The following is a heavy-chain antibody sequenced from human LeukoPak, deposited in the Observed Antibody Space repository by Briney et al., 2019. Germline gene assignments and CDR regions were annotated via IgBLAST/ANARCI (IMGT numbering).Heavy chain of an antibody. CDR1: GFPFSSYW. D-gene: IGHD2-15*01. CDR3: VRDSRYCPDV. Sequence: GGSLRLSCAASGFPFSSYWMHWVRQAPGKELVWVSRLISDGSSASYADSVKGRFTISRDNTKNTLYLEMNSLRAEDTAVYYCVRDSRYCPDVWGQGTTVTVSS. J-gene: IGHJ6*02. CDR2: LISDGSSA. V-gene: IGHV3-74*01.